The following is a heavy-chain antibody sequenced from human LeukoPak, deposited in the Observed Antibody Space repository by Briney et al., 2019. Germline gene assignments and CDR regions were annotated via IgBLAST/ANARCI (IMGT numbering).Heavy chain of an antibody. Sequence: PSETLSLTCAVSGGSISSGGYSWSWIRQPPGKGLEWIGYIYHSGSTYYNPSLKSRVTISVDRSKNQFSLKLSSVTAADTAVYYCASGGYSYGFDYWGQGTLATVSS. J-gene: IGHJ4*02. CDR3: ASGGYSYGFDY. CDR2: IYHSGST. D-gene: IGHD5-18*01. V-gene: IGHV4-30-2*01. CDR1: GGSISSGGYS.